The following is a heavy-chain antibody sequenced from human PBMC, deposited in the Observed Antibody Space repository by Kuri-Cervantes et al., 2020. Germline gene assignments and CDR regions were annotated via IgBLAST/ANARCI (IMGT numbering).Heavy chain of an antibody. D-gene: IGHD4-17*01. CDR2: IRSKVNSYAT. CDR3: AKGRRDYGDYFDY. V-gene: IGHV3-73*01. Sequence: GGSLRLSCAASGFTFSGSAIHWVRQASGKGLEWVGRIRSKVNSYATVYAASIQGRFTISRDDSKNTAYLQMNSLRAEDTAVYYCAKGRRDYGDYFDYWGQGTLVTVSS. CDR1: GFTFSGSA. J-gene: IGHJ4*02.